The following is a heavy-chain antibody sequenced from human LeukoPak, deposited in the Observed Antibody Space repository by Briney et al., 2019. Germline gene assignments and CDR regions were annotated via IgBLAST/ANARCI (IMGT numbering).Heavy chain of an antibody. CDR2: INPNSGGT. CDR1: GYTFTSYY. Sequence: ASVKVSCKASGYTFTSYYMHWVRQAPGQGLEWMGWINPNSGGTNYAQKFQGRVTMTRDTSISTAYMELSRLRSDDTAVYYCARGMSSGWYNFDYWGQGTLVTVSS. CDR3: ARGMSSGWYNFDY. J-gene: IGHJ4*02. V-gene: IGHV1-2*02. D-gene: IGHD6-19*01.